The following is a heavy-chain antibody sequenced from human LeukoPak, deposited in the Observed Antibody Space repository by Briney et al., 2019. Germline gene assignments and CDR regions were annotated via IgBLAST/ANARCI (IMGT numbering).Heavy chain of an antibody. D-gene: IGHD3-22*01. Sequence: GGSLRLSCAASGFSVRTNYMSWVRQAPGKGLEWGSVYSGGTIRYADSVKGRFTISRDNSRDTLHLRMNSLRVDDTAVYYCVRAVHHLFYSDSSGYYGDAFDVWGQGTVVTVSS. CDR3: VRAVHHLFYSDSSGYYGDAFDV. CDR1: GFSVRTNY. V-gene: IGHV3-53*01. CDR2: YSGGTI. J-gene: IGHJ3*01.